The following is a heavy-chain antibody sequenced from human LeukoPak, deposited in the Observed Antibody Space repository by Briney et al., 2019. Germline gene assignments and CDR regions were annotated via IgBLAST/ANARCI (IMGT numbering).Heavy chain of an antibody. CDR1: GYSFTSYW. CDR3: ARPSYYYDSSGYLSGAFDI. CDR2: IYPGDSDT. Sequence: GESLKISCKGSGYSFTSYWIGWVRQMPGKGLEWMGIIYPGDSDTRYSPSFQGQVTISADKSISTAYLQWSSLKASDTAMYYCARPSYYYDSSGYLSGAFDIWGQGTMVTVSS. D-gene: IGHD3-22*01. V-gene: IGHV5-51*01. J-gene: IGHJ3*02.